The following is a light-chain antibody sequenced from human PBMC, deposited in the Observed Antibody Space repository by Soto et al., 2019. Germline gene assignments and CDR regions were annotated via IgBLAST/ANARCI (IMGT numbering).Light chain of an antibody. CDR2: RAS. Sequence: DIQMTQSPSTLSASVGDRVIITCRASQSISSWLAWYQQKPGKAPNLLIYRASTLKSGIPSRFSGSGSGTEFTLTISSLQPDDFATYYCQQYDRASWTFGPGIKVEMK. J-gene: IGKJ1*01. CDR1: QSISSW. CDR3: QQYDRASWT. V-gene: IGKV1-5*03.